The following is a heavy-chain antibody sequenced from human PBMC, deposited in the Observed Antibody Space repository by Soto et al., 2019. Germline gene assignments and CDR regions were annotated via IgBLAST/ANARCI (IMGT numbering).Heavy chain of an antibody. J-gene: IGHJ5*02. CDR1: GGSISSGDYY. CDR3: ARVCPDDYGDYEIWFDP. V-gene: IGHV4-30-4*01. D-gene: IGHD4-17*01. Sequence: QVQLQESGPGLVKPSQTLSLTCTVSGGSISSGDYYWSWIRQPPGKGLEWIGYIYYSGSTYYNPSLKSRVTISVDTSKNQFSLKLSSVTAADTAVYYCARVCPDDYGDYEIWFDPWGQGTLVTVSS. CDR2: IYYSGST.